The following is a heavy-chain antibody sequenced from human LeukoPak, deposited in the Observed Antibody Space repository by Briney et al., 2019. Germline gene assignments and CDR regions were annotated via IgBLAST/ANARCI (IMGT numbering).Heavy chain of an antibody. D-gene: IGHD6-19*01. V-gene: IGHV3-30-3*01. J-gene: IGHJ4*02. Sequence: QPGRSLRLSCAASGFTFSSYAMHWVRQAPGKGLEWVAVISYDGSNKYYADSVKGRFTISRDNSKNTLYLQMNSLRAEDTAVYYCARMKGSSGYLDYWGQGTLVTVSS. CDR3: ARMKGSSGYLDY. CDR2: ISYDGSNK. CDR1: GFTFSSYA.